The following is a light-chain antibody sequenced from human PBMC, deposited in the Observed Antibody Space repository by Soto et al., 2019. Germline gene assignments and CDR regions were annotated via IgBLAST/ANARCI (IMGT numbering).Light chain of an antibody. Sequence: EILLTQSPGTLSLSPGERATLSCRASQSVRINYLAWYQQKPGQAPRLLIHGASGRATGIPDRFSGSGSGTDFTLTISRLEPEDFEVYYCQQYGSPPYTFGQGTKLEI. CDR3: QQYGSPPYT. CDR1: QSVRINY. J-gene: IGKJ2*01. CDR2: GAS. V-gene: IGKV3-20*01.